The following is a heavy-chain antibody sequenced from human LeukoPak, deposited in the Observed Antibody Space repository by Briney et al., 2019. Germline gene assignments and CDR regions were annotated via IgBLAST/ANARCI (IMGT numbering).Heavy chain of an antibody. CDR1: GGSISGSY. Sequence: PSETLPLTCSVSGGSISGSYGRWIRQPPGKGLEWIGYISYSGSTKNNPPLNSRVAMSVDTSKGQISLNVISVTAADTVVYYCARAGSGSFPDAFDIWGKGTRVTVSS. CDR3: ARAGSGSFPDAFDI. D-gene: IGHD3-10*01. J-gene: IGHJ3*02. V-gene: IGHV4-59*01. CDR2: ISYSGST.